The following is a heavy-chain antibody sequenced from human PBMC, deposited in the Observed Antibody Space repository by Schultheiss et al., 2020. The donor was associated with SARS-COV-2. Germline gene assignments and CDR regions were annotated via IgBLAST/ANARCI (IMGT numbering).Heavy chain of an antibody. CDR1: GGSISSYY. J-gene: IGHJ6*02. Sequence: SETLSLTCAVSGGSISSYYWSWIRQPAGKGLEWIGRIYTSGSTYYNPSLKSRVTISVDTSKNQFSLKLSSVTAADTAVYYCARGGRGYSRYYGMDVWGQGTTVTVSS. CDR3: ARGGRGYSRYYGMDV. CDR2: IYTSGST. D-gene: IGHD5-12*01. V-gene: IGHV4-4*07.